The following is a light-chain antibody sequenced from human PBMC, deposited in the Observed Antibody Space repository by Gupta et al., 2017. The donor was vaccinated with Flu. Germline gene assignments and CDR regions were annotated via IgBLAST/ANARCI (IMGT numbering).Light chain of an antibody. J-gene: IGLJ3*02. CDR3: QSYDSSNQWV. V-gene: IGLV6-57*01. CDR2: EYN. Sequence: NFMLTQPHSVSESPGKTVTISCTRSSGSIASNYVQWYQQRPGSSPTTLIYEYNQRPSGVPDRFSGAIDSSSNSASLTISGLKTEDEAYYYCQSYDSSNQWVFGGGTKLTVL. CDR1: SGSIASNY.